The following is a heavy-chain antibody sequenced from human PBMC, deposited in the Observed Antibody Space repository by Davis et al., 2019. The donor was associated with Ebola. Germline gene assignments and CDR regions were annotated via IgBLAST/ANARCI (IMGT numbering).Heavy chain of an antibody. CDR3: ARAVVAPNYYYYGMDV. CDR2: IYYSGST. D-gene: IGHD2-2*01. Sequence: GSLRLSCTVSGGSISGYFWTWIPQAPGKGLEWIGDIYYSGSTNYNPSLKSRVTISIDTSKNQFSLKLSSVTAADTAVYYCARAVVAPNYYYYGMDVWGQGTTVTVSS. J-gene: IGHJ6*02. V-gene: IGHV4-59*01. CDR1: GGSISGYF.